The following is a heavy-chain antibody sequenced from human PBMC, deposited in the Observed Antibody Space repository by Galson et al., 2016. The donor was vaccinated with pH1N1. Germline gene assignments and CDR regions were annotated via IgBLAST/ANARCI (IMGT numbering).Heavy chain of an antibody. J-gene: IGHJ2*01. V-gene: IGHV1-69*06. CDR1: GGTFGSYG. CDR2: IIPILNTA. CDR3: AREDYYDTNLSDWYFDL. D-gene: IGHD3-22*01. Sequence: SVKVSCKASGGTFGSYGINWVRQAPGQGLEWMGGIIPILNTAKYAQNFQGRVTITADKSTTTAYMELSSLRSEDTAVYFCAREDYYDTNLSDWYFDLWGRGTLLTVSS.